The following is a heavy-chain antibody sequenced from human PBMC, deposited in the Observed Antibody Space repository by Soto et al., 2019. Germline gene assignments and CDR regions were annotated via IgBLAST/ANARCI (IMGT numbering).Heavy chain of an antibody. D-gene: IGHD3-10*01. J-gene: IGHJ4*02. CDR1: GFTFSSYA. CDR3: ASGFGEGPIDY. CDR2: ISSSGSTI. Sequence: GGSLRLSCAASGFTFSSYAMSWVRQAPGKGLEWVSYISSSGSTIYYADSVKGRFTISRDNAKNSLYLQMNSLRAEDTAVYYCASGFGEGPIDYWGQGTLVTVSS. V-gene: IGHV3-48*04.